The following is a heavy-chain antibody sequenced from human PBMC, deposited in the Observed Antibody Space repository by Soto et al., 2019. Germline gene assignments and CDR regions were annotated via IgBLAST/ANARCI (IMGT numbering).Heavy chain of an antibody. CDR1: GGSVSGVDYF. V-gene: IGHV4-30-4*01. J-gene: IGHJ5*02. Sequence: SETLSLTCTVSGGSVSGVDYFWSWIRQSPGKGLEWIGYIYYTGITHLNPSLKSRLTMAVDTSKNECSLKLTSVSAADTAVYFCAREERKGIISWFDHWGQGTPVTVSS. CDR3: AREERKGIISWFDH. D-gene: IGHD2-15*01. CDR2: IYYTGIT.